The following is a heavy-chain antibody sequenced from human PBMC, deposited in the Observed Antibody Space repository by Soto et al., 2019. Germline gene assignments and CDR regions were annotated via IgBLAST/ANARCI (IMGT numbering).Heavy chain of an antibody. Sequence: EVQLVESGGKLVQPGRSLRLSCAASGFTFRDFAMHWVRQTPGKGLEWVSGITWNGVAMGYADSVKGRFTISRDDAKKSQYLEMNSLRPEDAALYYGTKCFVTTHHLYGDMDVWGKGTSVTVS. CDR2: ITWNGVAM. V-gene: IGHV3-9*01. J-gene: IGHJ6*03. CDR3: TKCFVTTHHLYGDMDV. CDR1: GFTFRDFA. D-gene: IGHD4-17*01.